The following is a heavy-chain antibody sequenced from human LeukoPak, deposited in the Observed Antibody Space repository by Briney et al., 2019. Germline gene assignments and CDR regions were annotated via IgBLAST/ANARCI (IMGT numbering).Heavy chain of an antibody. V-gene: IGHV3-7*03. CDR3: ARSSITMVRGEYGMDV. CDR1: GFTFSSYW. D-gene: IGHD3-10*01. Sequence: GGSLRLSCAASGFTFSSYWMSWVRQAPGKGLEWVANIKQDGSEKYYVDSVQGRFTISRDNAKNSLYLQMNSLRAEGTAVYYCARSSITMVRGEYGMDVWGQGTTVTVSS. J-gene: IGHJ6*02. CDR2: IKQDGSEK.